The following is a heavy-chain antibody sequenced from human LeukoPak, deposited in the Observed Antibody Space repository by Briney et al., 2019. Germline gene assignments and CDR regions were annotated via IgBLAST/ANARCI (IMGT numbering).Heavy chain of an antibody. CDR1: GYTFISYG. Sequence: ASVKVSCKASGYTFISYGISWVRQAPGQGLEWMGWISTYNGNTNYAQKFQGRVTMTTDTSTSTVYMELRSLRSDYTAVYYCAREVQYFDYWGQGTLVTVSS. V-gene: IGHV1-18*01. CDR3: AREVQYFDY. CDR2: ISTYNGNT. D-gene: IGHD1-1*01. J-gene: IGHJ4*02.